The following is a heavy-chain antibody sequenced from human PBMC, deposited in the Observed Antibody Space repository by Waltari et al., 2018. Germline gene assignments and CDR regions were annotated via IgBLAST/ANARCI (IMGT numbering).Heavy chain of an antibody. CDR3: ARRRNVYSNMKSGADH. V-gene: IGHV4-39*01. D-gene: IGHD6-13*01. CDR1: GGSITSSSYY. J-gene: IGHJ4*02. Sequence: QLQLQESGPGLVKPSETLSVTCNVSGGSITSSSYYWGWIRQPPGKGLEWIGSIYYTGRTYYNQSLKSRVTISVDTSKNRFSLNLSSVTAADTAVYYCARRRNVYSNMKSGADHWGQGTLVTVSS. CDR2: IYYTGRT.